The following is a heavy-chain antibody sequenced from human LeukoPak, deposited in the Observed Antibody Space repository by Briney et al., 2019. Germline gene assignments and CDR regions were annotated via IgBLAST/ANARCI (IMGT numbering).Heavy chain of an antibody. CDR2: ISGSGGST. J-gene: IGHJ4*02. D-gene: IGHD6-19*01. CDR1: GFTFSSYA. V-gene: IGHV3-23*01. CDR3: EKDWEIAVAGINDY. Sequence: GGSLRLSCAASGFTFSSYAMSWVRQAPGKGLEWVSAISGSGGSTYYADSVKGRFTISRDNSKNTLYLQMNSLRAEDTAVYYCEKDWEIAVAGINDYWGQGTLVTVSS.